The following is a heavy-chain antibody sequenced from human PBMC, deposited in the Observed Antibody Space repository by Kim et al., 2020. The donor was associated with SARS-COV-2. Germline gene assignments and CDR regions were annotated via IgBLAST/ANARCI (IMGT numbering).Heavy chain of an antibody. CDR1: GDSVSSNNVA. V-gene: IGHV6-1*01. J-gene: IGHJ3*02. CDR3: ARGKNSAFDI. Sequence: SQTLSLTCVISGDSVSSNNVAWNWIRLSPSRGLEWLGRTYYNSRWYHDYAVSVRSRTTINADTSKNQFSLQLNSVTPEDTAVYYCARGKNSAFDIWDQGT. CDR2: TYYNSRWYH. D-gene: IGHD6-13*01.